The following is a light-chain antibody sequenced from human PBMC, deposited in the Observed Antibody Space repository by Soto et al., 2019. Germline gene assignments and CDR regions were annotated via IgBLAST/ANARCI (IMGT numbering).Light chain of an antibody. Sequence: DIVLTQSPGNLSLSPGERAPLSCRASQSVSSSYLAWYQQKPGQAPRLLIYGASSRATGIPDRFSGSGSGTDFTLTISRLEPEDFAVYYCQQYGSSPRTFGQGTKVDIK. CDR3: QQYGSSPRT. CDR2: GAS. J-gene: IGKJ1*01. CDR1: QSVSSSY. V-gene: IGKV3-20*01.